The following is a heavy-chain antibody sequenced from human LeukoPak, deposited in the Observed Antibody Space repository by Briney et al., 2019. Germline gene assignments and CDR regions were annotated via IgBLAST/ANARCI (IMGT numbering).Heavy chain of an antibody. CDR2: IDPSDSHA. D-gene: IGHD3-22*01. J-gene: IGHJ4*02. CDR1: GYSFTNYW. V-gene: IGHV5-10-1*01. Sequence: GESLKISCKGSGYSFTNYWISWVRQMPGKGLEWVGGIDPSDSHANYSPSFEGHVTISVDKTIRTAYLQWSSLKASDTALYYCARHKTDYYDSSGYANDYRGQAILVTVSS. CDR3: ARHKTDYYDSSGYANDY.